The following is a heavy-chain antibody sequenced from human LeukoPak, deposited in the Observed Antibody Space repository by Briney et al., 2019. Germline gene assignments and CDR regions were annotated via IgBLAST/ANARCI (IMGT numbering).Heavy chain of an antibody. J-gene: IGHJ3*02. CDR2: IYSGGST. Sequence: GGSLRLSCAASGFTVSSNYMSWVRQAPGKRLEWVSVIYSGGSTYYADSVKGRFTISRDNSKNTLYLQMNSLRAEDTAVYYCARDKREMIVGGGFDIWGQGTMVTVSS. D-gene: IGHD3-22*01. CDR3: ARDKREMIVGGGFDI. CDR1: GFTVSSNY. V-gene: IGHV3-66*01.